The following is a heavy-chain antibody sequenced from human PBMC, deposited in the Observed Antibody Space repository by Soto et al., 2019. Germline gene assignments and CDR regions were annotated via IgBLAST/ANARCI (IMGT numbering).Heavy chain of an antibody. V-gene: IGHV3-30*18. D-gene: IGHD1-26*01. J-gene: IGHJ6*02. CDR1: GLSISDYG. CDR2: ISYDGSNT. CDR3: AKGAGDRLSLGMDV. Sequence: QVQLVESGGGVVQPGWSLRLSCAASGLSISDYGMEWVRQAPGKGLEWVALISYDGSNTYYADSVKGRFTISRDNSKDTMFMQMTGLRREDTAVYYCAKGAGDRLSLGMDVWGQGTTVTVSS.